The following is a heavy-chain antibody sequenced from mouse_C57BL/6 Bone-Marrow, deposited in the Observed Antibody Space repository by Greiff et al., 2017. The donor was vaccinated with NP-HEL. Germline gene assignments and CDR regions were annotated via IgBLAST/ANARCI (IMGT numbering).Heavy chain of an antibody. D-gene: IGHD2-2*01. CDR2: IYPGSGST. Sequence: QVQLQQPGAELVKPGASVKMSCKASGYTFTSYWITWVKQRPGQGLEWIGDIYPGSGSTNYNEKFKSKATLTVDKSSSTAYMQLSSLTSEDSAVYYCAGTGYDPAWFAYWGQGTLVTVSA. J-gene: IGHJ3*01. CDR1: GYTFTSYW. CDR3: AGTGYDPAWFAY. V-gene: IGHV1-55*01.